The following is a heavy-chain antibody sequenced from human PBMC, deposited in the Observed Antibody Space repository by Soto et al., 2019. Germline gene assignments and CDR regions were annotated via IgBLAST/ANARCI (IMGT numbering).Heavy chain of an antibody. CDR1: GFTFSSYA. J-gene: IGHJ4*02. CDR2: ISGSGGST. CDR3: ATNPMIVVVSTLFDY. D-gene: IGHD3-22*01. V-gene: IGHV3-23*01. Sequence: GSLRLSCAASGFTFSSYAMSWVRQAPGKGLEWVSAISGSGGSTYYADSVKGRFTISRDNSKNTLYLQMNSLRAEDTAVYYCATNPMIVVVSTLFDYWGQGTLVTVSS.